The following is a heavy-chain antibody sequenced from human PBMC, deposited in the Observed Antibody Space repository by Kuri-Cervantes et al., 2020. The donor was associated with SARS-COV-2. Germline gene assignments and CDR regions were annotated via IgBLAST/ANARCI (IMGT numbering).Heavy chain of an antibody. J-gene: IGHJ5*02. CDR2: INPNSGGT. CDR3: ARDGQGLYCSGGSCYSRWFDP. CDR1: GYTFTGYY. V-gene: IGHV1-2*02. D-gene: IGHD2-15*01. Sequence: ASVKVSCKASGYTFTGYYMHWVRQAPGQGLEWMGWINPNSGGTNYAQKFQGRVTMTRDTSISTAYMELRSLRSDDTAVYYCARDGQGLYCSGGSCYSRWFDPWGQGTLVTVSS.